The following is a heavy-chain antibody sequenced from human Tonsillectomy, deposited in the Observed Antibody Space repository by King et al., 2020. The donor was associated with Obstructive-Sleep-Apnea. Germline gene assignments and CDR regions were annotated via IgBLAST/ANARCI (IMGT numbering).Heavy chain of an antibody. CDR1: DGSISRGDFH. D-gene: IGHD5-18*01. CDR2: IDYSGRT. J-gene: IGHJ4*02. Sequence: QLQESGPGLVKPSQTLSLTCTVSDGSISRGDFHWSWIRQPPGKGLEWIGYIDYSGRTYYDPSLKSRVTISVDTSKSQFSLKLSSVTAADTAVYYCARAYGYSYPYDYWGQGTLVAVSS. CDR3: ARAYGYSYPYDY. V-gene: IGHV4-30-4*01.